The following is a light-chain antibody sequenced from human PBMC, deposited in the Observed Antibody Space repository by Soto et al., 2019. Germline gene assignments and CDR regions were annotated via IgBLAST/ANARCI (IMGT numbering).Light chain of an antibody. CDR3: QQYGSSPRT. Sequence: EIVLTHSPGTLSLSPGEIATFSCRASQSVSSNYLAWYQQKPGQAPRLLIYGAFKRATGIPDRFSGSGSGTDFTLTSSRMEPEDFAVYCCQQYGSSPRTFGQGTKVDIK. V-gene: IGKV3-20*01. CDR1: QSVSSNY. J-gene: IGKJ1*01. CDR2: GAF.